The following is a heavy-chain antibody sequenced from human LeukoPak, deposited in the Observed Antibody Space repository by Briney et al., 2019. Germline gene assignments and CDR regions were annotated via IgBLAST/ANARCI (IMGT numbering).Heavy chain of an antibody. D-gene: IGHD3-10*01. J-gene: IGHJ1*01. CDR3: ASLYGSRYFQH. Sequence: SQTLSLTCTVSSGSISSGGYYWSWVRQHPGKGLEWIAYIYYRGNTYYNPSLQSRVTISVDTSKDQSSLKLSSVTAADTAVYYCASLYGSRYFQHWGQGTLVTVSS. CDR2: IYYRGNT. CDR1: SGSISSGGYY. V-gene: IGHV4-31*03.